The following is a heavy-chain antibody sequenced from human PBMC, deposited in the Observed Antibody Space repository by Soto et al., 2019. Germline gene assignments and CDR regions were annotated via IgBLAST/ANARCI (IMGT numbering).Heavy chain of an antibody. Sequence: HVQLVESVGGVVQPGRSLRLSCAASGFTFSTSAMHWVRQAPGKGLEWVAVISYDGTNEHYEDSVKGPFTVSRDNSRNTLSLQMNSLRPEDTAMYYCVASVFSFDYWGQGSLVTVSS. CDR2: ISYDGTNE. D-gene: IGHD2-8*01. V-gene: IGHV3-30*01. J-gene: IGHJ4*02. CDR3: VASVFSFDY. CDR1: GFTFSTSA.